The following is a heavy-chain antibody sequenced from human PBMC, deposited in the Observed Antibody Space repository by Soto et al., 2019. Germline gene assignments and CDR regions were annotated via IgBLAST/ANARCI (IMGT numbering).Heavy chain of an antibody. CDR2: ISYDGSNK. CDR1: GFTFSSYA. J-gene: IGHJ3*02. Sequence: QVQLVESGGGVVQPGRSLRPSCAASGFTFSSYAMHWVRQAPGKGLEWVAFISYDGSNKYYADSVKGRFTISRDNSKNTLYLQMNSLRAEDTAVYYCARIDPTHDAFDSWGQGTMVTVSS. V-gene: IGHV3-30-3*01. D-gene: IGHD3-9*01. CDR3: ARIDPTHDAFDS.